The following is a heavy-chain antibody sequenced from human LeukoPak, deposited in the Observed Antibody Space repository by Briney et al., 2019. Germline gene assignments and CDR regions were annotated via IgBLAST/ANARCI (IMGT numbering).Heavy chain of an antibody. CDR2: IRSKAYGGTT. Sequence: GGSLRLSCAASGFTFSSYWMSWFRQAPGKGLEWVGFIRSKAYGGTTEYAASVKGRFTISRDDSKSIAYLQMNSLKTEDTAVYYCTRDPAAMVGPGGWRFDYWGQGTLVTVSS. V-gene: IGHV3-49*03. J-gene: IGHJ4*02. CDR3: TRDPAAMVGPGGWRFDY. CDR1: GFTFSSYW. D-gene: IGHD5-18*01.